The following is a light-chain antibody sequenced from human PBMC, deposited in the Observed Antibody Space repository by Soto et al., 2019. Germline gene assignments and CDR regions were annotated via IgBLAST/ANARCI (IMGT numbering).Light chain of an antibody. Sequence: QSALTQPASVSGSPGQSITIACTGTSSDVGSYNLVSWYQQRPGKAPKLIIYEGSKRPSGVSIRFSASKSGNTASLTIYGPRVTDVCVYYSCSSARIVTYFFGTGTNPTVL. J-gene: IGLJ1*01. CDR2: EGS. CDR1: SSDVGSYNL. V-gene: IGLV2-23*01. CDR3: CSSARIVTYF.